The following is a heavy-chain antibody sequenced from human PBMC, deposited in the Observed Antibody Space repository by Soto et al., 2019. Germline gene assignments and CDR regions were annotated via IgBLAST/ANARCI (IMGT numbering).Heavy chain of an antibody. D-gene: IGHD3-10*01. Sequence: EVQLLESGGGLVQPGGSPRLSCAASGFTFSSYAMSWVRQAPGKGLEWVSAISGSGGSTYYADSVKGRFTISRDNSKNTLYLQMNSLRAEDTAVYYCAKDRESYYYYYYMDVWGKGTTVTVSS. CDR3: AKDRESYYYYYYMDV. CDR2: ISGSGGST. J-gene: IGHJ6*03. V-gene: IGHV3-23*01. CDR1: GFTFSSYA.